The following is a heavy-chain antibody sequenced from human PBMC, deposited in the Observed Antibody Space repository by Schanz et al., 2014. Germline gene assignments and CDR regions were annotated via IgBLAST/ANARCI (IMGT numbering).Heavy chain of an antibody. V-gene: IGHV1-2*04. D-gene: IGHD3-9*01. CDR1: GYAFTTYG. CDR2: INPNSGTT. CDR3: ATGKGDILTGRY. Sequence: QVQLVQSGAEVKKPGASVRVSCKVSGYAFTTYGISWVRQAPGQGLEWMGWINPNSGTTNYAQKFQGWVTMTRDTSISTAYMELSRLKSEDTAVYYCATGKGDILTGRYWGQGTLVTVSS. J-gene: IGHJ4*02.